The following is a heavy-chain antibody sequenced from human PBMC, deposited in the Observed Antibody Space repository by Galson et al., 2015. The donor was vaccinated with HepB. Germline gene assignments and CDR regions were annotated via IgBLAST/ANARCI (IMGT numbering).Heavy chain of an antibody. J-gene: IGHJ5*02. CDR2: ISSNGGST. D-gene: IGHD2-15*01. CDR1: GFTFSSYA. V-gene: IGHV3-64D*06. CDR3: VKSLVVWPFDP. Sequence: SLRLSCAASGFTFSSYAMHWVRQAPGKGLEYVSAISSNGGSTYYADSVKGRFTISRDNSKNTLYLQMSSLRAEGAAVYYCVKSLVVWPFDPWGQGTLVTVSS.